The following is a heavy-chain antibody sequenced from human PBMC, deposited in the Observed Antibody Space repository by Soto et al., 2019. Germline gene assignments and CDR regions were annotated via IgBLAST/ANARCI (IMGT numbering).Heavy chain of an antibody. D-gene: IGHD3-10*01. CDR3: AKRGVDTFGLSY. CDR1: GFTFSSFW. J-gene: IGHJ4*02. V-gene: IGHV3-74*01. Sequence: EVQLVESGGGLVQPGGSLRLSCAVSGFTFSSFWMHWVRQAPGEGLVWVSRINTDGSSTSYADSVKCRFTISRDNAKNTLYLQMNSLRVEDTAMYYCAKRGVDTFGLSYWGQGTLVTVYS. CDR2: INTDGSST.